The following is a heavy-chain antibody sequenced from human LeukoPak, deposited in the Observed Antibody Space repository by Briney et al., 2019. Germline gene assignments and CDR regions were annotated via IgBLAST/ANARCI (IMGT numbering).Heavy chain of an antibody. CDR3: AELGITMIGGV. CDR1: GFTFSRYG. Sequence: TGGSLRLSCAASGFTFSRYGMHWVRQAPGKGLEWVANIKQDGSEKYYVDSVKGRFTISRDNAKNSLYLQMNSLRAEDTAVYYCAELGITMIGGVWGKGTTVTISS. J-gene: IGHJ6*04. V-gene: IGHV3-7*01. D-gene: IGHD3-10*02. CDR2: IKQDGSEK.